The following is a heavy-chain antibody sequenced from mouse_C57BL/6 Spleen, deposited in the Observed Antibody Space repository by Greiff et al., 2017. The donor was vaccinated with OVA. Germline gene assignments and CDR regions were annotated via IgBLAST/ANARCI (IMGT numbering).Heavy chain of an antibody. CDR3: ARRRRNLGFDY. J-gene: IGHJ2*01. Sequence: QVQLQQPGAELVKPGASVKLSCKASGYTFTSYWMQWVKQRPGQGLEWIGEIDPSDSYTNYNQKFKGKATLTVDTSSSTAYMQLSSLTSEDSAVYYWARRRRNLGFDYWGQGTTLTVSS. V-gene: IGHV1-50*01. CDR2: IDPSDSYT. CDR1: GYTFTSYW. D-gene: IGHD2-12*01.